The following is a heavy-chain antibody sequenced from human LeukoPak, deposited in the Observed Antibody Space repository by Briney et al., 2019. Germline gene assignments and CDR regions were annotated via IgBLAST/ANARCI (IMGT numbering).Heavy chain of an antibody. CDR3: ARDQVLYGGQYYYYYYGMDV. J-gene: IGHJ6*02. CDR1: GFTVSSNY. D-gene: IGHD4-23*01. Sequence: PGGSLRLSCAASGFTVSSNYMSWVCQAPGKGLEWVSVIYSGGSTYYADSVKGRFTISRDNSKNTLYLQMNSLRAEETAVYYCARDQVLYGGQYYYYYYGMDVWGQGTTVAVSS. V-gene: IGHV3-66*01. CDR2: IYSGGST.